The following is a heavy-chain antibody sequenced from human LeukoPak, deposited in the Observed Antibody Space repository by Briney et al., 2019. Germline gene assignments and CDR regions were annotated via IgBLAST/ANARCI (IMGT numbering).Heavy chain of an antibody. Sequence: ASVKVSCKASGYTFTGYYMHWVRQAPGQGLEWMGWTNPNSGGTNYAQKFQGRVTMTRDTSISTAYMELSRLRSDDTAVYYCAMATPYYYYYYMDVWGKGTTVTISS. CDR3: AMATPYYYYYYMDV. CDR2: TNPNSGGT. V-gene: IGHV1-2*02. D-gene: IGHD5-12*01. CDR1: GYTFTGYY. J-gene: IGHJ6*03.